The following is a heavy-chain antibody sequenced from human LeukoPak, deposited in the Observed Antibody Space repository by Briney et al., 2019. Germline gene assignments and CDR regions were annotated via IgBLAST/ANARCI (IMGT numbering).Heavy chain of an antibody. J-gene: IGHJ4*02. CDR3: ARGRVFGVVIIPVYLDY. Sequence: GGSLRLSCAASGFTFSSYWMSWVRQAPGKGLEWVANIKQDGSEKYYVDSVKGRFTISRDNAKNSLYLQMNSLRAEDTAVYNCARGRVFGVVIIPVYLDYWGQGTLVTVSS. CDR1: GFTFSSYW. CDR2: IKQDGSEK. V-gene: IGHV3-7*01. D-gene: IGHD3-3*01.